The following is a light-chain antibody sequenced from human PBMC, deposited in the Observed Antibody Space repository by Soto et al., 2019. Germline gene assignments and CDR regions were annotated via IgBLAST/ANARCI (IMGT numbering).Light chain of an antibody. V-gene: IGLV2-14*03. J-gene: IGLJ1*01. CDR1: SSDVGAYDF. CDR3: SSYTTSSTRV. CDR2: EVR. Sequence: QSALTQPASVSGSPGQSIAISCTGTSSDVGAYDFVSWYQQHPDKAPKLMIYEVRNRPSGVSDRFSGSKSVNTATLTISGVPGEDEAGYYCSSYTTSSTRVFGTGTKVTVL.